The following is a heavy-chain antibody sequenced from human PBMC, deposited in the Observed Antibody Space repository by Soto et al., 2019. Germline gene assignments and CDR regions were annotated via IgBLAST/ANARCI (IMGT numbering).Heavy chain of an antibody. CDR1: GFTFSDYG. J-gene: IGHJ6*02. CDR2: IWYDGSHT. D-gene: IGHD6-19*01. V-gene: IGHV3-33*01. Sequence: QVQVVESGGGVVQPGRSLRLSCVASGFTFSDYGMHWVRQVPGKGLEWLAVIWYDGSHTFYADSVKGRLTISRDNARDTVYLQMDSLRVEDTAVYSCARGQAVASTGYNYYGLDVWGQGTTVTVS. CDR3: ARGQAVASTGYNYYGLDV.